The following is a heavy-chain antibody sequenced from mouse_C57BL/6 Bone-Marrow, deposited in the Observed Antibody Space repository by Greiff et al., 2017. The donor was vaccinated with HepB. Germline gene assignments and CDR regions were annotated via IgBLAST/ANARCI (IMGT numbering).Heavy chain of an antibody. CDR2: IHPSDSDT. CDR3: AIRTTPSGGFAY. Sequence: QVQLQQPGAELVQPGASVKVSCKASGYTFTSYWMHWVKQRPGQGLEWIGRIHPSDSDTNYNQKFKGKATLTVDKSSSTAYMQLSSLTSEDSAVYYCAIRTTPSGGFAYWGQGTLVTVSA. D-gene: IGHD1-1*01. CDR1: GYTFTSYW. V-gene: IGHV1-74*01. J-gene: IGHJ3*01.